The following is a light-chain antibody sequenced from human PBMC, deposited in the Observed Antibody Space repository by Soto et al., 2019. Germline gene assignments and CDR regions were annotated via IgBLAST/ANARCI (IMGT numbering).Light chain of an antibody. CDR2: DTS. CDR3: QRYNTWLPLT. Sequence: EVVMTQSPAILSVSPGERATLSCRASQSVKRSLAWYQRKPGQAPRLLTYDTSTRATGVPARFSGSGSGTEFTLTISSLQSEEFAIYYGQRYNTWLPLTFCGGTKVDIK. V-gene: IGKV3-15*01. CDR1: QSVKRS. J-gene: IGKJ4*01.